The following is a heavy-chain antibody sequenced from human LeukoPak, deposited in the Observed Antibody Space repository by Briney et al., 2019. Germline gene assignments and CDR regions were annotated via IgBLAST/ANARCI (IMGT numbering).Heavy chain of an antibody. CDR2: IYSAGST. D-gene: IGHD3-10*01. CDR3: ARELWFFRGPPPNYGMDV. J-gene: IGHJ6*02. Sequence: GGSLRLSCAASGFTFSDYYMNWIRQAPGKGLEWVSVIYSAGSTYYADSVKGRFTISRDNSKNTLYLQMNSLRAEDTGVYYCARELWFFRGPPPNYGMDVRGQGTTVTVSS. CDR1: GFTFSDYY. V-gene: IGHV3-53*01.